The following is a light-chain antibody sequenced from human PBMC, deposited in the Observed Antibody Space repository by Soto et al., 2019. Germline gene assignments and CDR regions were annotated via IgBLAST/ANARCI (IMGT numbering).Light chain of an antibody. Sequence: EIVMTQSPATLSVSPGERATLSCRASQTVSSNLAWYQQKPGQAPRLLTYAASTRATGIPARFSGSGSGTEFTLTISSLQSEDFAVYYCQQYNNWPLTFGGGTKVDI. CDR3: QQYNNWPLT. V-gene: IGKV3-15*01. CDR2: AAS. J-gene: IGKJ4*01. CDR1: QTVSSN.